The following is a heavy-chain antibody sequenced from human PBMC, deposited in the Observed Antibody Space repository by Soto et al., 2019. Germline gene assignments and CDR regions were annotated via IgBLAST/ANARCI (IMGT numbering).Heavy chain of an antibody. J-gene: IGHJ6*02. CDR1: GGSISSYF. CDR3: ARDKTGTTLNYYFGMDV. D-gene: IGHD1-7*01. V-gene: IGHV4-59*01. CDR2: THYSGST. Sequence: PSETLSLTCTVSGGSISSYFWSWVRQPPGKGLEWIGYTHYSGSTNYNPSLKSRVTISVDTSKYQFSLNLSSVTSADTAVYFCARDKTGTTLNYYFGMDVWGQGTTVTVSS.